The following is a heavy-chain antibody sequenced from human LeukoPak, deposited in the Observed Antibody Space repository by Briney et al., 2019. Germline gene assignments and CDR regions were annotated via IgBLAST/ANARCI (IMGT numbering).Heavy chain of an antibody. V-gene: IGHV3-73*01. CDR3: TRHRSGSSSTNWFDP. D-gene: IGHD1-26*01. Sequence: QPGGSLRLSCAASGFTFSGSAMHWVRQASGKGLEWVGRIGSKANSYATAYAVSVKGRFTISRDDSKNTAYLQMNSLKTEDTAVYYCTRHRSGSSSTNWFDPWGQGTLVTVSS. CDR2: IGSKANSYAT. CDR1: GFTFSGSA. J-gene: IGHJ5*02.